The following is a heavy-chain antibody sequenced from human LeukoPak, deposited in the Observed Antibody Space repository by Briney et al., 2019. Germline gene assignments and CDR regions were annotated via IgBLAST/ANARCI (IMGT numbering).Heavy chain of an antibody. CDR1: GGSISSGGYY. CDR2: IYHSGST. Sequence: SETLSLTCTVSGGSISSGGYYWSWIRQHPGKGLEWIGEIYHSGSTNYNPSLKSRVTISVDKSKNQFSLKLSSVTAADTAVYYCARGGLRYFDWLPDYWGQGTLVTVSS. J-gene: IGHJ4*02. CDR3: ARGGLRYFDWLPDY. V-gene: IGHV4-39*07. D-gene: IGHD3-9*01.